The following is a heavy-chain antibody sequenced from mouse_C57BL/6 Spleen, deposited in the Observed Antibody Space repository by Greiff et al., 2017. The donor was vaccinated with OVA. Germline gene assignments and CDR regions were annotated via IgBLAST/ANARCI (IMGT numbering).Heavy chain of an antibody. CDR2: INPNNGGT. V-gene: IGHV1-26*01. CDR1: GYTFTDYY. Sequence: VQLQQSGPELVKPGASVKISCKASGYTFTDYYMNWVKQSHGKSLEWIGDINPNNGGTSYNQKFKGKATLTVDKSSSTAYMELRSLTSEDSAVYYCAAYYGSSWYFDYWGQGTTLTVSS. J-gene: IGHJ2*01. D-gene: IGHD1-1*01. CDR3: AAYYGSSWYFDY.